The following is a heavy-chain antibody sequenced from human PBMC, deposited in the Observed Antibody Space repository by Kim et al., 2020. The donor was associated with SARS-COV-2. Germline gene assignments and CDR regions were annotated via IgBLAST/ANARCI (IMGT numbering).Heavy chain of an antibody. CDR2: ISSSSSYI. D-gene: IGHD3-10*01. J-gene: IGHJ5*02. CDR1: GFTFSSYS. V-gene: IGHV3-21*01. CDR3: ARGSISWFGEFPFDH. Sequence: GGSLRLSCAASGFTFSSYSMNWVRQAPGKGLEWVSSISSSSSYIYYADSVKGRFTISRDNAKNSLYLQMNSLRAEDTAVYYCARGSISWFGEFPFDHWGQGTLVTVSS.